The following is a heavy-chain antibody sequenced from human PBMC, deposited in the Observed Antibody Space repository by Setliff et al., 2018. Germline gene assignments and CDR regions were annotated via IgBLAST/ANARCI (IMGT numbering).Heavy chain of an antibody. J-gene: IGHJ4*02. CDR2: IYYSGST. CDR1: GGSISSSSYY. Sequence: SETLSLTCTVSGGSISSSSYYWGWIRQPPGKGLEWIGSIYYSGSTYYNPSLKSRVTISVDTSKNQSSLKLSSVTAADTAVYYCARPNYYDSSGYYSYYFDYWGQGTLVTVSS. V-gene: IGHV4-39*01. D-gene: IGHD3-22*01. CDR3: ARPNYYDSSGYYSYYFDY.